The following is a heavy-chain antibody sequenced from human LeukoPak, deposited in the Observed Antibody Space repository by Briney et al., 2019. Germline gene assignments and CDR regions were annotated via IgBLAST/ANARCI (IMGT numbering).Heavy chain of an antibody. CDR2: INHSGST. D-gene: IGHD2-21*01. J-gene: IGHJ4*02. Sequence: SETLSLTCAVYGGSFSGYYWSWIRQPPGKGLEWIGEINHSGSTNYNPSLKSPVTISVDTSKNQFSLKLSSVTAADTAVYYCAGGLFPEANYVSFDYWGQGTLVTVSS. CDR3: AGGLFPEANYVSFDY. V-gene: IGHV4-34*01. CDR1: GGSFSGYY.